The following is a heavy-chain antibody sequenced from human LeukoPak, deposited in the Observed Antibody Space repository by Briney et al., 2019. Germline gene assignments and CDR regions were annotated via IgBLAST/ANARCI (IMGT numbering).Heavy chain of an antibody. D-gene: IGHD3-22*01. CDR3: ARALAYYDSSGYHNGGAFDI. CDR2: INPNSGGT. CDR1: GYTFTGYY. V-gene: IGHV1-2*02. Sequence: ASVKVSCKASGYTFTGYYMHWLRQAPGQGLEWMGWINPNSGGTNYAQKFQGRVTMTRDTSISTAYMELSRLRSDDTAVYYCARALAYYDSSGYHNGGAFDIWGQGTMVTVSS. J-gene: IGHJ3*02.